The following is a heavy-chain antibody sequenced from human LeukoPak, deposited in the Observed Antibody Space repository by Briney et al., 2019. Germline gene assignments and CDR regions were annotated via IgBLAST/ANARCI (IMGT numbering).Heavy chain of an antibody. CDR3: ARLKQWLAPFDY. CDR1: GFTFSSYA. CDR2: ISSNGGST. J-gene: IGHJ4*02. Sequence: GGSLRLSCAASGFTFSSYAMHWVRQAPGKGLEYVSAISSNGGSTYYANSVKGRFTISRDNSKNTLYLQMGSLRAEDMAVYYCARLKQWLAPFDYWGQGTLVTVSS. D-gene: IGHD6-19*01. V-gene: IGHV3-64*01.